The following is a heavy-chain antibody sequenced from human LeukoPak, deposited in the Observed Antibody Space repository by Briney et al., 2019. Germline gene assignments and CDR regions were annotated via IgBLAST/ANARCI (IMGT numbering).Heavy chain of an antibody. Sequence: PGGSLRLSCAASGFTFSSYGMHWVRQAPGKGLEWVAVISYDGSNKYYADSVKGRFTISRDNSKNTLYLQMNSLRAEDTAVYYCAKGSGGMWELSRGYWGQGTLVTVSS. CDR1: GFTFSSYG. V-gene: IGHV3-30*18. CDR2: ISYDGSNK. D-gene: IGHD1-26*01. J-gene: IGHJ4*02. CDR3: AKGSGGMWELSRGY.